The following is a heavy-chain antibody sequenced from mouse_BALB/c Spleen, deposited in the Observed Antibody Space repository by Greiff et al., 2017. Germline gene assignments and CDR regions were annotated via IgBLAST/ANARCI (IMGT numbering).Heavy chain of an antibody. D-gene: IGHD2-14*01. CDR2: ISYIGST. Sequence: EVQLVESGPSLVKPSQTLSLTCSVTGDSITSGYWNWIRKFPGNKLEYMGYISYIGSTYYNPSLKSRISITRDTSKNQYYLQLNSVTTEDTATYYCARGGTKGFAYWGQGTLVTVSA. CDR3: ARGGTKGFAY. V-gene: IGHV3-8*02. CDR1: GDSITSGY. J-gene: IGHJ3*01.